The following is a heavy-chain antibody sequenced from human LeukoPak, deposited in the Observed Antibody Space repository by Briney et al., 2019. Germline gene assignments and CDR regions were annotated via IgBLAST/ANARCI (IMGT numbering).Heavy chain of an antibody. J-gene: IGHJ6*03. V-gene: IGHV3-48*01. D-gene: IGHD5-18*01. CDR1: GFTFSSYS. Sequence: GGSLRLSCTASGFTFSSYSMNWVRQAPGKGLEWVSYISSSSSTIYYADSVKGRFTISRDNAKNALYLQLNSLRAEDTAVYYCARSIQSYYYMDVWRKGTEVTVS. CDR3: ARSIQSYYYMDV. CDR2: ISSSSSTI.